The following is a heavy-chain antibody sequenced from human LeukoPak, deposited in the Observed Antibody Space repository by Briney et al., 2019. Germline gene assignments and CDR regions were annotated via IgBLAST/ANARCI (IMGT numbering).Heavy chain of an antibody. CDR1: GFTVSSNY. V-gene: IGHV3-66*04. CDR3: ARLPLTARRHFDY. Sequence: PGGSLRLSCAASGFTVSSNYMSWVRQAPGKGLEWVSVIYSGGSTYYADSVKGRFTISRDNAKNSQYLQMNSLRAEDTAVYYCARLPLTARRHFDYWGQGTLVTVSS. D-gene: IGHD5-18*01. J-gene: IGHJ4*02. CDR2: IYSGGST.